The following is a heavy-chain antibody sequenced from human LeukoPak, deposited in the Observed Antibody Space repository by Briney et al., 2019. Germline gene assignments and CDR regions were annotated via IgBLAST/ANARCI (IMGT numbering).Heavy chain of an antibody. Sequence: GESLRLSCAASGFTFTTYRMTWVRQAPGKGLEWVANINQDGSEKYFVDSVKGRFTISRDNAKNSLYLQMNSLRVEDTAVYYCARVAKFYYGSETYYFFEHWGQGTPVTASS. J-gene: IGHJ4*02. CDR3: ARVAKFYYGSETYYFFEH. CDR2: INQDGSEK. D-gene: IGHD3-10*01. V-gene: IGHV3-7*01. CDR1: GFTFTTYR.